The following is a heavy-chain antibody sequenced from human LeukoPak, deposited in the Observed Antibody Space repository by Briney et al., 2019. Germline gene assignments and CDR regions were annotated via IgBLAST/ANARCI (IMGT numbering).Heavy chain of an antibody. CDR2: IYYSGST. D-gene: IGHD6-19*01. V-gene: IGHV4-59*01. Sequence: SETLSLTCTVSGGSISSYYWSWIRQPPGKGLEWIGYIYYSGSTNYNPSLKSRVTISVDTPKNQFSLKLSSVTAADTAVYYCARVYSSGWYAFDYWGQGTLVTVSS. CDR3: ARVYSSGWYAFDY. CDR1: GGSISSYY. J-gene: IGHJ4*02.